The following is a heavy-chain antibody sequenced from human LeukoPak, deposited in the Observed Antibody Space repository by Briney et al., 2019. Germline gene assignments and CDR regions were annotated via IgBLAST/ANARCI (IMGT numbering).Heavy chain of an antibody. D-gene: IGHD4-17*01. Sequence: AALKVSCKASGYTFTGYYMHWGRQAPGQGLECMGWINPNSGGTNYAQKFQGRVTMTRDTSISTAYMELSRLRSDDTAVYYCARVSVYGDYLYWGQGTLVTVSS. J-gene: IGHJ4*02. CDR2: INPNSGGT. CDR3: ARVSVYGDYLY. CDR1: GYTFTGYY. V-gene: IGHV1-2*02.